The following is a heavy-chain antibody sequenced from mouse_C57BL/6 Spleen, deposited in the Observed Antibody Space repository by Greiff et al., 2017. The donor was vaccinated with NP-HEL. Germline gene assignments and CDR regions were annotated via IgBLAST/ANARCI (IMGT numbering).Heavy chain of an antibody. CDR2: IDPSDSYT. V-gene: IGHV1-59*01. CDR3: ARGGYGGSYGWYFDV. CDR1: GYTFTSYW. J-gene: IGHJ1*03. Sequence: QVQLQQPGAELVRPGTSVKLSCKASGYTFTSYWMHWVKQRPGQGLEWIGVIDPSDSYTNYNQKFKGKATLTVDTSSSTAYMQLSSLTSEDSAVYYCARGGYGGSYGWYFDVWGTGTTVTVSS. D-gene: IGHD1-1*01.